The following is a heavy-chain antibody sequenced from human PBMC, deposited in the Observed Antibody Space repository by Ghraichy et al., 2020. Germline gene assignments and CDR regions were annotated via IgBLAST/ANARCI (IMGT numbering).Heavy chain of an antibody. J-gene: IGHJ4*02. CDR1: GYTFADYY. V-gene: IGHV1-2*02. CDR2: INPTTGGT. Sequence: ASVKVSCKASGYTFADYYIHWVRQAPGQGLEWMGWINPTTGGTHFAQNFQGRVTVTRDTSIATVYMDLTSLRSDDAAVYYCARETTPISGPTYGGWFEYWGQGTLVSVSS. D-gene: IGHD1-1*01. CDR3: ARETTPISGPTYGGWFEY.